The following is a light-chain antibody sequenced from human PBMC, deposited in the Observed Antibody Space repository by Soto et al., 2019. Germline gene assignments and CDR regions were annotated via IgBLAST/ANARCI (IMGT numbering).Light chain of an antibody. CDR2: GAS. CDR3: QQYGSSGT. Sequence: ETVMTQSPATLSVSPGERATLSCRASQSVNSNLAWYQQKPGQAPRLLIYGASTRATGIPARFSGSGSGTEFTLTISSLQSEDFAVYYCQQYGSSGTFGQGTKVDIK. V-gene: IGKV3-15*01. J-gene: IGKJ1*01. CDR1: QSVNSN.